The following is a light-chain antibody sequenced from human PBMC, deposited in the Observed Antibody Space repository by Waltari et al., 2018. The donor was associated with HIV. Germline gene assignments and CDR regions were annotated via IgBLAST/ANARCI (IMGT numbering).Light chain of an antibody. CDR3: CSYAGTYTWV. CDR1: STDIGDYNY. Sequence: QSALTQPRSVSGSPGPSVTISCRRSSTDIGDYNYVSWYQQHPGQVPHLVIFDVSKRPSGVPDRFSGSKSVNTASLTISGLQAEDEADYYCCSYAGTYTWVFGGGTRLTVL. V-gene: IGLV2-11*01. J-gene: IGLJ2*01. CDR2: DVS.